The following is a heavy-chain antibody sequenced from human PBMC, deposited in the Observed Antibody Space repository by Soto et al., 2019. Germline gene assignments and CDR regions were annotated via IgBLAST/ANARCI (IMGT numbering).Heavy chain of an antibody. Sequence: QVQLVESGGGVVQPGRSLRLSCAASGFTFSSYGMHWVRQAPGKGLEWVAVISYDGSNKYYADSVKGRFTISRDNSKNTLYLQMNSLRAEDTAVYYCAKDLGPIAADDPFDYWGQGTLVTVSS. D-gene: IGHD6-13*01. J-gene: IGHJ4*02. CDR1: GFTFSSYG. CDR2: ISYDGSNK. V-gene: IGHV3-30*18. CDR3: AKDLGPIAADDPFDY.